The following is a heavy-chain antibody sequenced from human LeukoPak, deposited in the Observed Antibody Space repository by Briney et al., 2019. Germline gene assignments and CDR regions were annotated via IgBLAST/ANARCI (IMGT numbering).Heavy chain of an antibody. CDR2: IKQDGSEK. Sequence: PGGSLRLSCAASGFTFRTYWMSWVRQAPGKGLEWVANIKQDGSEKYYVGSVKGRFTISRDNAENSLYLQMNSLRAEDTAVYYCARDDYSSSDYWGQGTLVTVSS. CDR3: ARDDYSSSDY. CDR1: GFTFRTYW. D-gene: IGHD6-13*01. J-gene: IGHJ4*02. V-gene: IGHV3-7*03.